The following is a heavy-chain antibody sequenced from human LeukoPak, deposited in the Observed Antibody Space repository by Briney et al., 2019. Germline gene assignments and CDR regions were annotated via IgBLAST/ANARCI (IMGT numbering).Heavy chain of an antibody. J-gene: IGHJ4*02. V-gene: IGHV3-21*01. D-gene: IGHD5-18*01. CDR2: ISSGRTSI. CDR3: ARGEKDSAFDY. Sequence: PGGSLRLSCAASGFTFTAYSMNWARQAPGKGLEWLSSISSGRTSIYYADSVKGRFTISRDNAKKSPYLQMNSLRAEDTAVYYCARGEKDSAFDYWGQGTLVTVSS. CDR1: GFTFTAYS.